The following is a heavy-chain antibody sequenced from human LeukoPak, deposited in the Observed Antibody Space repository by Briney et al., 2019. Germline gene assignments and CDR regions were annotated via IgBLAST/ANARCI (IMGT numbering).Heavy chain of an antibody. D-gene: IGHD6-13*01. V-gene: IGHV1-18*01. CDR1: GYTFTSYG. CDR3: AREFGPRYSSSWFEFYYYYYMDV. J-gene: IGHJ6*03. CDR2: ISAYNGNT. Sequence: GASVKVSCKASGYTFTSYGISWVRQAPGQGLEWMGWISAYNGNTSYAQKLQGRVTMTTDTSTSTAYMELRSLRSADTAVYYCAREFGPRYSSSWFEFYYYYYMDVWGKGTTVTISS.